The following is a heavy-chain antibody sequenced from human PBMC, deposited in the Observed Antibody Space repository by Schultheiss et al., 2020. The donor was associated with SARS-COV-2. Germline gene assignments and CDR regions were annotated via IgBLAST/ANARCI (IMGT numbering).Heavy chain of an antibody. CDR3: ASAEDIVVVVAATPVAFDI. J-gene: IGHJ3*02. Sequence: SETLSLTCAVSGYSISSGYYWGWIRQPPGKGLEWIGSIYHSGSTYYNPSLKSRVTISVDTSKNQFSLKLSSVTAADTAVYYCASAEDIVVVVAATPVAFDIWGQGTMVTVSS. V-gene: IGHV4-38-2*01. CDR2: IYHSGST. D-gene: IGHD2-15*01. CDR1: GYSISSGYY.